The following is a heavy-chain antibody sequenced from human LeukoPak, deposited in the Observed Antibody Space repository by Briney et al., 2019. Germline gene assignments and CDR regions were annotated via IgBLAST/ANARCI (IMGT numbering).Heavy chain of an antibody. J-gene: IGHJ4*02. CDR2: ISGYEGDT. D-gene: IGHD5-12*01. V-gene: IGHV1-18*01. CDR1: GYPFCTYG. CDR3: ARVGDLVATLGFDY. Sequence: ASVKVSCKTSGYPFCTYGISWVRQAPGQGLEWMGWISGYEGDTKYAQNFHDRVTMTRDKSTNTVEMELKSLRSDDTAVYYCARVGDLVATLGFDYWGQGTLVIVSS.